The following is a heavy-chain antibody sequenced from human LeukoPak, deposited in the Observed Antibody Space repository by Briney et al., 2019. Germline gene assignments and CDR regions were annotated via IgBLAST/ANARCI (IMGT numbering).Heavy chain of an antibody. CDR3: ARVQGSSWTFDY. Sequence: GASVKVSCKASGYTFTRYDINWVRQATGQGLEWMGWMNPNSGNTGYAQKFQGRVTMTRNTSISTAYMELSSLRSEDTAVYYCARVQGSSWTFDYWGQGTLVTVSS. CDR1: GYTFTRYD. V-gene: IGHV1-8*01. J-gene: IGHJ4*02. D-gene: IGHD6-13*01. CDR2: MNPNSGNT.